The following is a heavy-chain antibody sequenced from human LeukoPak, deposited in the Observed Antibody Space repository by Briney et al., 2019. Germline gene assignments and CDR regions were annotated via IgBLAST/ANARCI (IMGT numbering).Heavy chain of an antibody. J-gene: IGHJ4*02. CDR1: EFTFSGYT. Sequence: GGSLRLSCAGAEFTFSGYTMNWVRQAPGKGLEWVASISISGTYIYYADSVKGRFTISRDSAKRSLYLQMDSLRVEDTAIYYCAAPLTSSGHDYWGQGTLVTVSS. CDR3: AAPLTSSGHDY. V-gene: IGHV3-21*01. D-gene: IGHD3-22*01. CDR2: ISISGTYI.